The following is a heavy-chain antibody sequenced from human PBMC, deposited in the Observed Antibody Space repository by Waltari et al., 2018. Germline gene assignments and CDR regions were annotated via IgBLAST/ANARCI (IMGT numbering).Heavy chain of an antibody. CDR1: GGTFSSYA. CDR3: AREETKQWLIKQGFDP. V-gene: IGHV1-69*13. CDR2: IIPIFGTA. Sequence: QVQLVQSGAEVKKPGSSVKVSCKASGGTFSSYAISGVRQAPGQGLEWMGRIIPIFGTANYAQKFQGRVTITADKSTSTAYMELSSLRSEDTAVYYCAREETKQWLIKQGFDPWGQGTLVTVSS. D-gene: IGHD6-19*01. J-gene: IGHJ5*02.